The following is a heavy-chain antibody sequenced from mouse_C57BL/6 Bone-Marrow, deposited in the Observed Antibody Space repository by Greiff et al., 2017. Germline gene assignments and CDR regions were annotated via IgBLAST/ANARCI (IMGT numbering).Heavy chain of an antibody. J-gene: IGHJ3*01. D-gene: IGHD2-2*01. CDR3: THSDGYDPAWFAY. CDR2: IDPENGDT. CDR1: GFNIKDDY. Sequence: VQLQQSGAELVRPGASVKLSCTASGFNIKDDYMHWVKQRPEQGLEWIGWIDPENGDTEYASKFQGKATITADTSSHTAYLQLSSLTSEDTAVYYCTHSDGYDPAWFAYWGQGTLVTVSA. V-gene: IGHV14-4*01.